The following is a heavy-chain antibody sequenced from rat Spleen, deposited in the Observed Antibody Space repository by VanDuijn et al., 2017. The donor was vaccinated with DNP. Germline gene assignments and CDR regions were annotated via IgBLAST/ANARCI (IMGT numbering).Heavy chain of an antibody. J-gene: IGHJ2*01. D-gene: IGHD1-12*01. CDR2: ISYEGSST. CDR3: STLNYYASLSGYFDY. Sequence: EVQLVESGGGLVHPGRSLKLSCAASGFTFSDSYMAWVRQTPKKGLAWVASISYEGSSTYYAASVKGRFTISRDYAKTSLYLQMDSLRSEDTATYYCSTLNYYASLSGYFDYWGQGVMVTVSS. V-gene: IGHV5-22*01. CDR1: GFTFSDSY.